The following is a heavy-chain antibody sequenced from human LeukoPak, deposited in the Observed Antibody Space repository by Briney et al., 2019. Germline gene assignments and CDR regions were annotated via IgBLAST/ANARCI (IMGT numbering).Heavy chain of an antibody. CDR2: IWYDGSNK. J-gene: IGHJ5*02. D-gene: IGHD6-19*01. CDR1: GFTFSSYG. CDR3: ARGSDLYSSGRYWFDP. V-gene: IGHV3-33*01. Sequence: GGSLRLSCAASGFTFSSYGMHRVRQAPGKGLEWVAVIWYDGSNKYYADSVKGRFTISRDNSKNTLYLQMNSLRAEDTAVYYCARGSDLYSSGRYWFDPWGQGTLVTVSS.